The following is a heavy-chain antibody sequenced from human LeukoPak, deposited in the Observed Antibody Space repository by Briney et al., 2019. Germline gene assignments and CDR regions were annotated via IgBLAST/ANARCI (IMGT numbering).Heavy chain of an antibody. D-gene: IGHD4-17*01. CDR2: IIPIFGTA. V-gene: IGHV1-69*05. J-gene: IGHJ4*02. CDR1: GGTFSSYA. CDR3: AREVRHGDYYFDY. Sequence: SVKVSCKASGGTFSSYAISWVRQAPGQGLEWMGGIIPIFGTANYAQKFQGRVTITTDESTSTAYMELSSLRSEDTAVYYCAREVRHGDYYFDYWGQGTLVTVSS.